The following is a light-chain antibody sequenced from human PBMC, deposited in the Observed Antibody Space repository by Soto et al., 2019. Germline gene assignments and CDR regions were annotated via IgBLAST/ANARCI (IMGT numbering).Light chain of an antibody. Sequence: VMTQSPGTLSVSPGERATLSCRASQSVDTNLAWYQQKPGQAPWLLISGASTRATGVSARFSGSGSGTEFTLTISSLQSEDFAVYYCQQYQYWPPRTFGQGTKVEIK. CDR1: QSVDTN. V-gene: IGKV3-15*01. CDR2: GAS. J-gene: IGKJ1*01. CDR3: QQYQYWPPRT.